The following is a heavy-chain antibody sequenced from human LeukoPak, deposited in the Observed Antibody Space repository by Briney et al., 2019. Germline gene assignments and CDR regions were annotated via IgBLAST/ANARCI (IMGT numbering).Heavy chain of an antibody. CDR1: GFTFSSYA. CDR3: AKCYGDYYYYYYGMDV. CDR2: ISGSGGST. V-gene: IGHV3-23*01. D-gene: IGHD4-17*01. Sequence: GGSLRLSCAASGFTFSSYAMSWVRQAPGKGLEWVSAISGSGGSTYYADSVKGRFTISRDNSKNTLYLQMNSLRAEDTAVYYCAKCYGDYYYYYYGMDVWGQGTTVTVSS. J-gene: IGHJ6*02.